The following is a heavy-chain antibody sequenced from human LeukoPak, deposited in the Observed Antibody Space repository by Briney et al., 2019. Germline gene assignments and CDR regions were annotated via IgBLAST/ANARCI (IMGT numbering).Heavy chain of an antibody. D-gene: IGHD3-22*01. J-gene: IGHJ6*03. V-gene: IGHV3-23*01. CDR1: GFTFSSYA. Sequence: GALRLSCAASGFTFSSYAMSWVRQAPGRGLEWVSAISASGRSTFYADSVKGRFTISRDNSKNTLYLRMNSLRAEDTAVYYCAKDLTMIPMDVWGKGTTVTVSS. CDR3: AKDLTMIPMDV. CDR2: ISASGRST.